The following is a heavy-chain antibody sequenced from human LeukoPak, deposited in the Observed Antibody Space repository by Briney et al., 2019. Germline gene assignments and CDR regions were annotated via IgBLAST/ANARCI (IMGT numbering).Heavy chain of an antibody. CDR2: INHSGST. D-gene: IGHD2-2*01. V-gene: IGHV4-34*01. CDR3: ARETPAAMPDYYYGMDV. CDR1: GGSFSGYY. Sequence: PSGTLSLTCAVYGGSFSGYYWSWIRQPPGKGLEWIGEINHSGSTNYNPSLKSRVTMSVDTSKNQFSLKLSSVTAADTAVYYCARETPAAMPDYYYGMDVWGQGTTVTVSS. J-gene: IGHJ6*02.